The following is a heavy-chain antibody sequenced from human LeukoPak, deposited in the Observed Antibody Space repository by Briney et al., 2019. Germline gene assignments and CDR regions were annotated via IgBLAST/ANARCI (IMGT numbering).Heavy chain of an antibody. J-gene: IGHJ4*02. CDR2: INPNSGGT. CDR3: ARSTMAYDYVWGSYRHSSFDQ. V-gene: IGHV1-2*04. CDR1: GYTFTGYY. Sequence: GASVKVSCKASGYTFTGYYMHWVRQAPGQGLEWMGWINPNSGGTNYAQKFQGWVIMTRDTSIRTVYMEIRRLTSDDTAVYYCARSTMAYDYVWGSYRHSSFDQWGQGTLVTVSS. D-gene: IGHD3-16*02.